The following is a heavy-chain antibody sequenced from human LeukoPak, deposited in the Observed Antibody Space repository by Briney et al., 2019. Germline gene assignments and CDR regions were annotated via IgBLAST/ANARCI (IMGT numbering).Heavy chain of an antibody. Sequence: PGGSLRLSCAASGFTFKNFRMNWVRQAPGKGLEWVSSISSSSSYIYYADSVKGRFTISRDNAKNSLYLQMNSLRAEDTAVYYCARGFYYDSSGYYVSASDYWGQGTLVTVSS. D-gene: IGHD3-22*01. CDR1: GFTFKNFR. V-gene: IGHV3-21*01. CDR3: ARGFYYDSSGYYVSASDY. J-gene: IGHJ4*02. CDR2: ISSSSSYI.